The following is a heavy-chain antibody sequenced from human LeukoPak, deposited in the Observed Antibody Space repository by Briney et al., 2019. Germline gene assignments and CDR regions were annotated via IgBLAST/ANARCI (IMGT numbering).Heavy chain of an antibody. Sequence: ASVKVSCKASGYTFTSYGISWVRQAPGQGLEWMGWISGYNGNTKSAQNLQGRVTMTTDTSTTTAYMELRSLRSGDTAVYYCVRDSSSAATTWYYWGQGTLVTVSS. CDR1: GYTFTSYG. D-gene: IGHD1/OR15-1a*01. CDR3: VRDSSSAATTWYY. J-gene: IGHJ4*02. V-gene: IGHV1-18*01. CDR2: ISGYNGNT.